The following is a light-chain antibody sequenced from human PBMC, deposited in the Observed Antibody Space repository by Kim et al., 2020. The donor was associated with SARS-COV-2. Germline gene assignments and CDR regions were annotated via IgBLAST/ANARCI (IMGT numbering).Light chain of an antibody. Sequence: CGAVGDSAPLTCRASESISSRLAWYEQRPEQAPKLLIYDASSLESGVPSRFSGSGSGTDCTLTITSLQPDDFGTYYCQRYNTYPFTFGQGTKLEI. V-gene: IGKV1-5*01. CDR2: DAS. J-gene: IGKJ2*01. CDR3: QRYNTYPFT. CDR1: ESISSR.